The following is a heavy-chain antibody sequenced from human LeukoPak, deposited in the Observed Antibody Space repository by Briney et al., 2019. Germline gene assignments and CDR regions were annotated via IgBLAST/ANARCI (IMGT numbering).Heavy chain of an antibody. V-gene: IGHV4-61*02. D-gene: IGHD3-16*01. J-gene: IGHJ3*02. CDR3: AREGGAGAFDI. CDR2: IYTSGST. CDR1: GNSISSGDYY. Sequence: SETLSLTCTVSGNSISSGDYYWSWIRQPAGKGLEWIGRIYTSGSTTYNPSLKSRVTISGDTSENQFSLKLSSVTAADTAVYYCAREGGAGAFDIWGQGTMVTVSS.